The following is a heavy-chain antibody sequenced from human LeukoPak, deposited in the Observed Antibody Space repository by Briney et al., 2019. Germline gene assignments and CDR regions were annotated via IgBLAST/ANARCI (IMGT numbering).Heavy chain of an antibody. CDR1: GFTFSSYV. V-gene: IGHV3-30*04. D-gene: IGHD3-10*01. J-gene: IGHJ6*03. Sequence: GRSLRLSCAASGFTFSSYVMHWVRQAPGKGLEWVAIISYDGSNEYYADSVKGRFTISRDNSKNTLWLQMNSLKGEDTAVYYCAKTWRGRGYYGYGPSEYFYYMDVWGKGTTVTISS. CDR3: AKTWRGRGYYGYGPSEYFYYMDV. CDR2: ISYDGSNE.